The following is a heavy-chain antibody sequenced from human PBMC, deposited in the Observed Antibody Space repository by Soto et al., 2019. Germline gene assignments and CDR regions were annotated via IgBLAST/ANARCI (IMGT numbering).Heavy chain of an antibody. V-gene: IGHV1-69*01. J-gene: IGHJ6*02. CDR1: GGTFSSYA. CDR2: IIPIFGTA. CDR3: ARSPRTRYYYYYGMDV. D-gene: IGHD2-15*01. Sequence: QVQLVQSGAEVKKPGSSVKVSCKASGGTFSSYAISWVRQAPGQGLEWMGGIIPIFGTANYAQKFQGRVTITADESTSTAYRELSSLRSEDTAVYYCARSPRTRYYYYYGMDVWGQGTTVTVSS.